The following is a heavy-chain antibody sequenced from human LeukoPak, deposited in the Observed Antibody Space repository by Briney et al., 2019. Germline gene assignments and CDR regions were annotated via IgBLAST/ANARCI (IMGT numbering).Heavy chain of an antibody. CDR3: ARDREYTDYLHNWFDP. CDR1: GFTVSSNY. CDR2: IYSGGST. J-gene: IGHJ5*02. D-gene: IGHD4-11*01. Sequence: GGSLRLSCAASGFTVSSNYMSWVRQAPGKGLEWVSVIYSGGSTYYADSVKGRFTISRDYSKNTLYLQMNSLRAEDTAVYYCARDREYTDYLHNWFDPWGQGTLVTVSS. V-gene: IGHV3-66*02.